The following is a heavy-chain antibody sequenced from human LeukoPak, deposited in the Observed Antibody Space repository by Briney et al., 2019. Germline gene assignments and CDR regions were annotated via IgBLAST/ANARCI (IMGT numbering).Heavy chain of an antibody. Sequence: SETLSLTCTVSGYSISSGYYWGWIRQPPGKGLEWIGSIYHSGRTFYNPSLKSRVTISVDTSKNQFSLKLSSVTAADTAVYYCARDTREVAGFDYWGQGTLVTVSS. V-gene: IGHV4-38-2*02. CDR1: GYSISSGYY. CDR2: IYHSGRT. CDR3: ARDTREVAGFDY. J-gene: IGHJ4*02. D-gene: IGHD5-12*01.